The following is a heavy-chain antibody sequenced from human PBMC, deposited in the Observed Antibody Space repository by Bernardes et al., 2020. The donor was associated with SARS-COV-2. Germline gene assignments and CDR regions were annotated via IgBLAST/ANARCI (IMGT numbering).Heavy chain of an antibody. CDR1: GFTFSTFW. Sequence: GGSLRLSCAASGFTFSTFWMTWVRQAPGTGLEWVANINQDGRETFYVDSVKGRFTISRDNAKNSLFMEMNTLRAEDTAVYYCARIYSTSSFDFDYWGQGTLVTVSS. CDR3: ARIYSTSSFDFDY. V-gene: IGHV3-7*01. D-gene: IGHD6-6*01. CDR2: INQDGRET. J-gene: IGHJ4*02.